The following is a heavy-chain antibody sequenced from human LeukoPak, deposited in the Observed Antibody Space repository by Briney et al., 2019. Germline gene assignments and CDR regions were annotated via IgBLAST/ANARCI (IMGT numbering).Heavy chain of an antibody. D-gene: IGHD3-22*01. CDR2: ISVYNGNT. CDR1: GYTFTSYD. Sequence: GASVKVSCKASGYTFTSYDISWVRQAPGQGLEWMGWISVYNGNTNYAQKLQGRVTMTTDTSTSTAYMELRSLRSDDTAMYYCARVPYYYGSSGYDYWGQGTLVTVSS. V-gene: IGHV1-18*01. CDR3: ARVPYYYGSSGYDY. J-gene: IGHJ4*02.